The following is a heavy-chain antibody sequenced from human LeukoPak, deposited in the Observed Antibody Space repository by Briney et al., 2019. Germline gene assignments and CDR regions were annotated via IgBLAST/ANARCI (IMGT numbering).Heavy chain of an antibody. Sequence: PGGSLRLSCAASGFTFSNAWMSWVRQAPGKGLEWVGRIKSKTDGGTTDYAAPVKGRFTISRDDSKNTLYLQMNSPKTEDTAVYYCTTSNGDYDDDNWFDPWGQGTLVTVSS. CDR1: GFTFSNAW. V-gene: IGHV3-15*01. CDR3: TTSNGDYDDDNWFDP. CDR2: IKSKTDGGTT. J-gene: IGHJ5*02. D-gene: IGHD4-17*01.